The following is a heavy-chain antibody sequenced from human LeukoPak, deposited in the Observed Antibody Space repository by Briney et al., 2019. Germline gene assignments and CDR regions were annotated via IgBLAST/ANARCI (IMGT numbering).Heavy chain of an antibody. Sequence: GSLRLPCAASGFTFSSYSMSWVRQAPGEGVGGVPAISGSGGSTYYADSVKGRFTISRDNSKNTLYLQMNSLRAEDTAVYYCAKDFASAYYYDSSGRYFDYWGQGTLVTVSS. D-gene: IGHD3-22*01. CDR2: ISGSGGST. CDR1: GFTFSSYS. V-gene: IGHV3-23*01. J-gene: IGHJ4*02. CDR3: AKDFASAYYYDSSGRYFDY.